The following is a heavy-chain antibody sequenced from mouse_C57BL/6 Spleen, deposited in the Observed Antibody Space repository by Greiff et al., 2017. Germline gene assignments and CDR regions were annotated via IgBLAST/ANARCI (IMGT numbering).Heavy chain of an antibody. V-gene: IGHV1-55*01. CDR3: ATRRTSTVLNDY. Sequence: QVQLQQPGAELVKPGASVKMSCKASGYTFTSYWITWVKQRPGQGLEWIGDIYPGSGSTNYNEKFKSKATLTVDTSSSTAYMQLSSLTSEDSAVYYCATRRTSTVLNDYWGQGTTLTVSS. J-gene: IGHJ2*01. D-gene: IGHD2-1*01. CDR1: GYTFTSYW. CDR2: IYPGSGST.